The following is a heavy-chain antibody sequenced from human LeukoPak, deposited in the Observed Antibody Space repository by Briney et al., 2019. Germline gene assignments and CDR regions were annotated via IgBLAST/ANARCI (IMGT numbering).Heavy chain of an antibody. D-gene: IGHD3-3*01. V-gene: IGHV4-39*01. CDR2: IYYNGRT. Sequence: SETLSLTCAVSGASISSNWWNWVRQPPGKGLEWIGNIYYNGRTYYSPSLKSRGTISVDTSNNQFSLKLNSVTAADTAVYYCARITDRTIFGEIMHGFDVWGQGTPVTVSS. J-gene: IGHJ3*01. CDR3: ARITDRTIFGEIMHGFDV. CDR1: GASISSNW.